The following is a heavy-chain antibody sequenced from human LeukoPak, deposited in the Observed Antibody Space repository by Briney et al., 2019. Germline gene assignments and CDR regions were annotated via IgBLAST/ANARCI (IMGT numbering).Heavy chain of an antibody. CDR1: GYTFASYG. D-gene: IGHD3-10*01. CDR3: ARDGGMVRGLIFDY. V-gene: IGHV1-18*01. CDR2: ISAYNGDT. Sequence: ASVKVSCKASGYTFASYGISWVRQAPGQGLEWMGWISAYNGDTNYAQKLHGRVTMTTDTSTSTAYMELRSLRSDDTAVYYCARDGGMVRGLIFDYWGQGTLVTVSS. J-gene: IGHJ4*02.